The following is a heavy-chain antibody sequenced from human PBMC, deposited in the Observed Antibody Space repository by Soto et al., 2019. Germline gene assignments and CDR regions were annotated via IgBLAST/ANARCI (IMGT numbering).Heavy chain of an antibody. D-gene: IGHD6-13*01. V-gene: IGHV1-2*04. CDR2: INPNSGGT. Sequence: ASVEVSCKASGYTFTGYYMHWVRQAPGQGLEWMGWINPNSGGTNYAQKFQGWVTMTRDTYIRTAYMELSRLRSDDTAVYYCARALGYSSTWEGTGVYYGMGGWRQRT. CDR1: GYTFTGYY. J-gene: IGHJ6*01. CDR3: ARALGYSSTWEGTGVYYGMGG.